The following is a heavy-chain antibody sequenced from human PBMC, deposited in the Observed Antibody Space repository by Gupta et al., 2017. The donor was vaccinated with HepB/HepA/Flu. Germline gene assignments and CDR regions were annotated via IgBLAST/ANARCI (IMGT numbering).Heavy chain of an antibody. V-gene: IGHV3-15*01. CDR2: IKSKPNGGTI. CDR3: ATGMVFDN. CDR1: GFTFSNAW. Sequence: EVQLVESGGGLVKPGGSLRLSCAGSGFTFSNAWMSWVRQAPGKGLEWVGRIKSKPNGGTIDYAAPVKGRFSISRDDSENKVYLEMNSLKTEDTAVYYCATGMVFDNWGQGTLVSVSS. D-gene: IGHD2-8*01. J-gene: IGHJ4*02.